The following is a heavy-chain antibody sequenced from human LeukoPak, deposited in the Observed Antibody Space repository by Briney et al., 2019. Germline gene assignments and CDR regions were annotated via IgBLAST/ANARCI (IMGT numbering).Heavy chain of an antibody. J-gene: IGHJ4*02. CDR3: AKDNPGRWYTFDY. V-gene: IGHV3-30*02. CDR2: IRYDGTNK. Sequence: GSLRLSCAASGFTFSSYGMHWVRQAPGKGLEWVAFIRYDGTNKYYADSVKGRFTIFRDNSKNTLDLQMNSLRAEDTAVYYCAKDNPGRWYTFDYWGQGTLVTVSS. D-gene: IGHD4-23*01. CDR1: GFTFSSYG.